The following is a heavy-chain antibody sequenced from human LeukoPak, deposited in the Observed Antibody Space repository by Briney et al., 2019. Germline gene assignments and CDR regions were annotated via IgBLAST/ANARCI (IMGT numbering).Heavy chain of an antibody. Sequence: GGSLRLSCAASGFTFSSYSMNWVRQAPGKGLEWVSFISSSSSTIYYADSVKGRFTISRDNAKNSLYLQMNSLRAEDTAVYYCARGSRYDILTGYYFPYYYGMDVWGQGTTVTVSS. V-gene: IGHV3-48*04. CDR1: GFTFSSYS. D-gene: IGHD3-9*01. CDR2: ISSSSSTI. CDR3: ARGSRYDILTGYYFPYYYGMDV. J-gene: IGHJ6*02.